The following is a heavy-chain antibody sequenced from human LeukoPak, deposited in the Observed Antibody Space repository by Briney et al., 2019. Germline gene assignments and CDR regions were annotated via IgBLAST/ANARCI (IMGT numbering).Heavy chain of an antibody. CDR2: IYPDDSET. CDR1: GYSFTNYW. D-gene: IGHD3-16*01. CDR3: ARHRMGDY. J-gene: IGHJ4*02. Sequence: GESLKISCQASGYSFTNYWIGWVRQMPGKGLEWMGIIYPDDSETRYSPSFQGQVIISADKSISTVYLQWSSLKASDTAMYHCARHRMGDYWGQGTLVTVSS. V-gene: IGHV5-51*01.